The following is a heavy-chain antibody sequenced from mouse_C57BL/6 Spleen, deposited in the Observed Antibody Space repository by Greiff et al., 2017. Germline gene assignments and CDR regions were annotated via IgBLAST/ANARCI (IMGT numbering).Heavy chain of an antibody. J-gene: IGHJ4*01. Sequence: EVKLMESGAGLVKPGGSLKLSCAASGFTFSSYAMSWVRQPPEKRLEWVAYISSGGDYIYYADTVKGRFTISRDNARNTLYLQMSSLKSEDTAMYYCTREEYDDDAYYAMDYWGQGTSVTVSS. CDR3: TREEYDDDAYYAMDY. CDR2: ISSGGDYI. V-gene: IGHV5-9-1*02. CDR1: GFTFSSYA. D-gene: IGHD2-4*01.